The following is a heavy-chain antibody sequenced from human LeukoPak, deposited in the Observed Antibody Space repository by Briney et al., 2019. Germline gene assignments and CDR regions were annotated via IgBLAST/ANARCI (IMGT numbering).Heavy chain of an antibody. CDR2: IYYSGST. Sequence: SETLSLTCTVSGGSISSYYWSWIRQPPGKGLEWIGYIYYSGSTNYNPSLKSRVTISVDTSKNQFSLKLSSVTAADTAVYYCARGSSGWFNRYFDYWGQGTLVTVSS. CDR1: GGSISSYY. J-gene: IGHJ4*02. V-gene: IGHV4-59*01. CDR3: ARGSSGWFNRYFDY. D-gene: IGHD6-19*01.